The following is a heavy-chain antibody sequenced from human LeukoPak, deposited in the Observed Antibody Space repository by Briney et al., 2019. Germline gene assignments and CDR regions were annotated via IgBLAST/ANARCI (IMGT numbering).Heavy chain of an antibody. CDR1: GGSISSSSYY. D-gene: IGHD1-1*01. CDR3: ARGRRSGRIHYYYYMDV. Sequence: SETLSLTCTVSGGSISSSSYYWGWIRQPPGKGLEWIGSIYYSGSTCNDPSLKSRATISVDTSKNQVSLKLRSVTAADTAVYYCARGRRSGRIHYYYYMDVWGKGTTVTISS. V-gene: IGHV4-39*07. J-gene: IGHJ6*03. CDR2: IYYSGST.